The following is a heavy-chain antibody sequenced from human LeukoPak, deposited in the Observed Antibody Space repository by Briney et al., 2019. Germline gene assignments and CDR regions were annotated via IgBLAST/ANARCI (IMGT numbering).Heavy chain of an antibody. CDR3: ARRGRNLHCSGGSCRPDYFDY. Sequence: SETLSLTCAVYGGSFSGYYWSWIRQPPGKGLEWIGEINHSGSTNYNPSLKSRVTISVDTSKNQFSLKLSSVTAADTAVYYCARRGRNLHCSGGSCRPDYFDYWGQGTLVTVSS. J-gene: IGHJ4*02. V-gene: IGHV4-34*01. D-gene: IGHD2-15*01. CDR1: GGSFSGYY. CDR2: INHSGST.